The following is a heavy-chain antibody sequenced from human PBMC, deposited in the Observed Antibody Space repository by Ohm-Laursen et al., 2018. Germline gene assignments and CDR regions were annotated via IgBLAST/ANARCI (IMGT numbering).Heavy chain of an antibody. J-gene: IGHJ4*02. V-gene: IGHV3-48*03. CDR3: ASRRVGAGVVDY. D-gene: IGHD1-26*01. CDR2: INKSGGTM. Sequence: SLRLSCAASGFSFSSFEMSWVRQAPGKGLEWVSFINKSGGTMYYADSVQGRFSISRDNAKNSLYLQMNSLRAEDTAVYYCASRRVGAGVVDYWGQGTLVTVSS. CDR1: GFSFSSFE.